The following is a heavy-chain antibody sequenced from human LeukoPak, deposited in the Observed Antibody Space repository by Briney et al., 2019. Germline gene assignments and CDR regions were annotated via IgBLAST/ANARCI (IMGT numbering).Heavy chain of an antibody. CDR1: GFDFDDYA. CDR2: ISASGKTI. V-gene: IGHV3-23*01. J-gene: IGHJ4*02. D-gene: IGHD2-15*01. CDR3: VKDSDIVEAIGAS. Sequence: PGGSLRLSCAGSGFDFDDYAMSWVRQAPGKGLEWVSGISASGKTIYYGDSVKGRVTISRDNSQNMLYLQMNNLRADDTAVYYCVKDSDIVEAIGASWGRGSLVTVSS.